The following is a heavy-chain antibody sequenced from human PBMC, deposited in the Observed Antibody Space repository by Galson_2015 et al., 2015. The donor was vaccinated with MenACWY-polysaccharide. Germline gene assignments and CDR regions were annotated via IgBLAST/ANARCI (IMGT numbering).Heavy chain of an antibody. J-gene: IGHJ4*02. D-gene: IGHD6-13*01. CDR3: AKVAPRSSWTLGLDY. CDR2: SGSGGGL. CDR1: GLKFRGSG. V-gene: IGHV3-23*01. Sequence: SLRLSCAASGLKFRGSGMHWVRQAPGKGLEWVSGSGSGGGLYYADSVKGRFTVSRDNSKNTLYLQMNNLRAEDTAVYYCAKVAPRSSWTLGLDYWGQGTLVIVSS.